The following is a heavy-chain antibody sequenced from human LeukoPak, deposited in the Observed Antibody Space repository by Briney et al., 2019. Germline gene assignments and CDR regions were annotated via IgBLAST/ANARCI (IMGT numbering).Heavy chain of an antibody. CDR2: IYTSGST. V-gene: IGHV4-61*02. D-gene: IGHD3-3*01. Sequence: SETLSLTCTVSGGSISSGSDYWSWIRQPAGKGLEWIGLIYTSGSTNYNPSLKSRVTISVDTSKNQFSLKLSSVTAADTAVYYCARVSGYYDFWSGYPYYFDYWGQETLVTVSS. CDR3: ARVSGYYDFWSGYPYYFDY. J-gene: IGHJ4*02. CDR1: GGSISSGSDY.